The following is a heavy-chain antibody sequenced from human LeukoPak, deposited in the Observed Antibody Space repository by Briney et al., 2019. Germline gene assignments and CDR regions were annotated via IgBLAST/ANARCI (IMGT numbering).Heavy chain of an antibody. CDR2: IYYTGTT. CDR1: GGSISSHY. J-gene: IGHJ4*02. D-gene: IGHD3-9*01. V-gene: IGHV4-59*11. CDR3: ARGEDFERYYLAY. Sequence: SETLSLTCTVSGGSISSHYWSWIRQPAGKGLEWIGYIYYTGTTNYNPLFESRATISVDTSKNQFSLKLTSVTAADTAVYFCARGEDFERYYLAYWGQGTLVTVSS.